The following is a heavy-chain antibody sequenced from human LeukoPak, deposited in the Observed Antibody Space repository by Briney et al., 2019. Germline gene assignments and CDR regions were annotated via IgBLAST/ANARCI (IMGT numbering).Heavy chain of an antibody. J-gene: IGHJ4*02. CDR1: GFTFSSYW. CDR2: MYTSGST. CDR3: ARCGSGWSDPTYFDY. Sequence: LRLSCAASGFTFSSYWMSWIRQPAGKGLEWIGRMYTSGSTNYNPSLKCRVTISVDTSKNQFSLKVSSVTAADTAVYYCARCGSGWSDPTYFDYWGQGTLVTVSS. V-gene: IGHV4-4*07. D-gene: IGHD6-19*01.